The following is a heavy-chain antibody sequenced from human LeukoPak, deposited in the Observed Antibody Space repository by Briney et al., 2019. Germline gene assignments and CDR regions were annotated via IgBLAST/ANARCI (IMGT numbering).Heavy chain of an antibody. CDR3: ARGPVYYGSGSYYNWFDP. D-gene: IGHD3-10*01. J-gene: IGHJ5*02. V-gene: IGHV1-2*02. Sequence: GASVKVSCKASGYTFTGYYMHWVRQAPGQGLEWMGWINPNSGGTNYAQKFQGRVTMTRDTSISTAYMELSRLRSDDTAAYYCARGPVYYGSGSYYNWFDPWGQGTLVTVSS. CDR1: GYTFTGYY. CDR2: INPNSGGT.